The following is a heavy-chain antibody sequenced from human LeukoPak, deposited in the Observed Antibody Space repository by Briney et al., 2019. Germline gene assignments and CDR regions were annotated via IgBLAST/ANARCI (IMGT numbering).Heavy chain of an antibody. V-gene: IGHV3-30*18. J-gene: IGHJ4*02. Sequence: GSSLRLSCAASGFTFSRYAMSGLRQAPGRGLEGVAVISYDGSNKYYADSVKGRFTISRDNSKNTLYLQMNSLRGEDTAVYYCAKDRVTMVRGVRDTVDYWGQGTLVTVSS. D-gene: IGHD3-10*01. CDR2: ISYDGSNK. CDR3: AKDRVTMVRGVRDTVDY. CDR1: GFTFSRYA.